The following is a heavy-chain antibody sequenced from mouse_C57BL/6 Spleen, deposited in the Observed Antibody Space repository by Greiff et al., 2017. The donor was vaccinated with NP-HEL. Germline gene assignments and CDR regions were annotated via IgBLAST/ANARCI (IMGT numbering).Heavy chain of an antibody. CDR1: GYTFTSYW. Sequence: QVQLQQPGAELVRPGTSVKLSCKASGYTFTSYWMHWVKQRPGQGLEWIGVIDPSDSYTNYNQKFKGKATLTVNTSSSTAYMQLSSLTSEDSAVYYCARAYGSIHWYFDVWGTGTTVTVSS. D-gene: IGHD1-1*01. CDR3: ARAYGSIHWYFDV. V-gene: IGHV1-59*01. J-gene: IGHJ1*03. CDR2: IDPSDSYT.